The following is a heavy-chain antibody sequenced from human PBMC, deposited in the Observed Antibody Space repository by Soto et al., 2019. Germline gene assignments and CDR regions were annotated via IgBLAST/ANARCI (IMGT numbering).Heavy chain of an antibody. Sequence: PGGSLRLSCAASGFTVSSNYMSWVRQAPGKGLEWVSVIYSGGSTYYADSVKGRFTISRDNSKNTLYLQMNSLRAEDTAVYYCARDKAHNYCTNGVCRDDAFDIWGQGTMVTVSS. J-gene: IGHJ3*02. CDR1: GFTVSSNY. V-gene: IGHV3-66*01. D-gene: IGHD2-8*01. CDR2: IYSGGST. CDR3: ARDKAHNYCTNGVCRDDAFDI.